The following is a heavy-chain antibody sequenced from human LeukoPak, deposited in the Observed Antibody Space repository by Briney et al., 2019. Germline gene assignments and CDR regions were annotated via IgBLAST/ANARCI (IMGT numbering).Heavy chain of an antibody. CDR2: IYYSGST. V-gene: IGHV4-59*01. D-gene: IGHD5-18*01. Sequence: SETLSLTCTVSGGSIRSYYWSWIRQPPGKGLEWIGYIYYSGSTNYNPSLKSRVTISPDTSKNQVSLTLSSVTAADTAVYYCARPAERGYSYGLDFWGQGTMVTVSS. J-gene: IGHJ3*01. CDR1: GGSIRSYY. CDR3: ARPAERGYSYGLDF.